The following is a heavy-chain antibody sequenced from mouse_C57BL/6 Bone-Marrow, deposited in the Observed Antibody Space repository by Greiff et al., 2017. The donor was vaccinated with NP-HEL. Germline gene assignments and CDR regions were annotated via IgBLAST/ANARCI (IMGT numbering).Heavy chain of an antibody. Sequence: EVQGVESGPELVKPGASVKIPCKASGYTFTDYNMDWVKQSHGKSLEWIGDINPNNGGTIYNQKFKGKATLTVDPSSSTAYMEPRSLTSEDTAVYYCARGSHYGSSYGYFDVWGTGTTVTVSS. CDR3: ARGSHYGSSYGYFDV. CDR2: INPNNGGT. CDR1: GYTFTDYN. V-gene: IGHV1-18*01. J-gene: IGHJ1*03. D-gene: IGHD1-1*01.